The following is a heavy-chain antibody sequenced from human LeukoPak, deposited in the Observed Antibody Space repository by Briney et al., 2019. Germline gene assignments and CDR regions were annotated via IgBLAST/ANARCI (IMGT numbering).Heavy chain of an antibody. J-gene: IGHJ5*02. V-gene: IGHV3-74*01. CDR3: ARGAYHYDFWSGYDNGNWFDP. CDR2: INSDGSST. D-gene: IGHD3-3*01. Sequence: TGGSLRLSCAASGFTFSSYWMHWVRQAPGKGLVWVSRINSDGSSTSYADSVKGRFTISRDNAKNTLYLQMNSLRAEDTAVYYRARGAYHYDFWSGYDNGNWFDPWGQGTLVTVSS. CDR1: GFTFSSYW.